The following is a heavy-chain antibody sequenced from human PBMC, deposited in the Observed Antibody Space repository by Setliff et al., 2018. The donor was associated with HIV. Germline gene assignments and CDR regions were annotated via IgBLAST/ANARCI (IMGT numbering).Heavy chain of an antibody. D-gene: IGHD3-3*01. V-gene: IGHV4-59*08. Sequence: SETLSLTCTISGGSISSYYWSWIRQPPGKGLEWIGSIYYSGSAYYNPSLKSRVTISVDTSKNDISLRLDSVTAADTAVYYCARRDYNFSGTFDIWGQGTMVTVSS. CDR3: ARRDYNFSGTFDI. CDR2: IYYSGSA. CDR1: GGSISSYY. J-gene: IGHJ3*02.